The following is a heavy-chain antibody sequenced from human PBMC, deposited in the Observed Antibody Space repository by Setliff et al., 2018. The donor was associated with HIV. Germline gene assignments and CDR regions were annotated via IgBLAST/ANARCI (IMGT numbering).Heavy chain of an antibody. D-gene: IGHD3-10*01. CDR1: GASISSGGYY. CDR3: VSMQWFGEAYSLHLFDP. J-gene: IGHJ5*02. CDR2: IYYSGTT. Sequence: KASETLSLTCTVFGASISSGGYYWTWIRQHPGKGLEWIGYIYYSGTTYYNPSLKSRVAISVDTSKNQFSLSLNSVTAADTAIYYCVSMQWFGEAYSLHLFDPWGQGMLVTVSS. V-gene: IGHV4-31*03.